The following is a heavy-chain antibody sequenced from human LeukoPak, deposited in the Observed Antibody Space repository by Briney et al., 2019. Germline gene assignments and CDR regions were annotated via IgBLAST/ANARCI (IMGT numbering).Heavy chain of an antibody. CDR1: GFTFSSYA. J-gene: IGHJ5*02. V-gene: IGHV3-23*01. Sequence: PGGSLRLSCAASGFTFSSYAMSWVRQAPGKGLEWVSAISGSGGSTYYADSVKGRFTISRDNSKNPLYLQMNSLRAEDTAVYYCAKGQVGATGGNWFDPWGQGTLVTVSS. D-gene: IGHD1-26*01. CDR2: ISGSGGST. CDR3: AKGQVGATGGNWFDP.